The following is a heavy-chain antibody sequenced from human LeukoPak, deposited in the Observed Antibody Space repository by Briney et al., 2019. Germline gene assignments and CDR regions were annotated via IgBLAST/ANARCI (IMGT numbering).Heavy chain of an antibody. CDR1: GYTFTGYY. V-gene: IGHV1-2*06. D-gene: IGHD6-13*01. CDR3: ARDRLWGIAAAGRLWFDP. CDR2: INPNSGGT. J-gene: IGHJ5*02. Sequence: ASVKVSCKASGYTFTGYYMPWVRQAPGQGLEWMGRINPNSGGTNYAQKFQGRDTMTRDTSISTAYMELSRLRSDDTAVYYCARDRLWGIAAAGRLWFDPWGQGTLVTVSS.